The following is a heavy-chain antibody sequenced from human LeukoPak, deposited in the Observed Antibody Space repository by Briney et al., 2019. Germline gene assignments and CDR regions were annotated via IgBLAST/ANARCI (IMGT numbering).Heavy chain of an antibody. CDR2: ISWNSGSI. V-gene: IGHV3-9*01. CDR3: AKASLGYCSGGRCFFDY. Sequence: GGSLTLSCAASGFTFDYYAMHWVRQAPGEGLEWVSGISWNSGSIGYADSVKGRFTISRDNAKNSLYLQMHSLRPEDTALYYYAKASLGYCSGGRCFFDYWGQGTLVTVSS. CDR1: GFTFDYYA. D-gene: IGHD2-15*01. J-gene: IGHJ4*02.